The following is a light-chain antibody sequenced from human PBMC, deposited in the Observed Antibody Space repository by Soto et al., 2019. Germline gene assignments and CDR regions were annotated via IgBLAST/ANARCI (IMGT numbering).Light chain of an antibody. J-gene: IGKJ2*01. CDR2: DAS. CDR1: QSVSSY. V-gene: IGKV3-11*01. CDR3: QQRSNWPLMYT. Sequence: EIVLTQSPATLSLSPGERATLSCRASQSVSSYLAWYQQKPGQAHRLLIYDASNRATGIPARFSGSGSGTDFPLTISSLEPEDFAVYYCQQRSNWPLMYTFVQGTKLEIK.